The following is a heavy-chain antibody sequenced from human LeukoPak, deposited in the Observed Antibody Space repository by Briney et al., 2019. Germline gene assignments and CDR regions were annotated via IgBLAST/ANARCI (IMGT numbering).Heavy chain of an antibody. Sequence: KPLETLSLTCAVYGGSFSGYYWSWIRQPPGKGLEWIGEINHSGSTNYNPSLKSRVIISVDTSKNQFSLKLSSVTAADTAVYYCARTRGYAFDYWGQGTLVTVSS. J-gene: IGHJ4*02. CDR2: INHSGST. D-gene: IGHD5-18*01. CDR1: GGSFSGYY. V-gene: IGHV4-34*01. CDR3: ARTRGYAFDY.